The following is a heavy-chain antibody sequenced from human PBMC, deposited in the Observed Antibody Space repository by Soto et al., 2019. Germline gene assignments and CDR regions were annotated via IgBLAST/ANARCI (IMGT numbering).Heavy chain of an antibody. J-gene: IGHJ3*02. CDR2: ISSSGSTI. CDR1: GFTFSDYY. V-gene: IGHV3-11*01. CDR3: ARSRNGDSDAFDI. Sequence: LRLSCAASGFTFSDYYMSWIRQAPGKGLEWVSYISSSGSTIYYADSVKGRFTISRDNAKNSLYLQMNSLRAEDTAVYYCARSRNGDSDAFDIWGQGTTVTVSS. D-gene: IGHD4-17*01.